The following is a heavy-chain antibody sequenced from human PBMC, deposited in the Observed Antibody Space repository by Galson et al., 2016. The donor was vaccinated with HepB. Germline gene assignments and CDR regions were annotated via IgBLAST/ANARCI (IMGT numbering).Heavy chain of an antibody. CDR3: ARGKAVTGSDPLDP. CDR2: IYSGDST. Sequence: SLRLSCAASGFTVSSTFMTWVRQAPGKGLEWVSVIYSGDSTNYADSVKGRFTISRDNSKNTLYLRMNSLRVEDTAVCYCARGKAVTGSDPLDPWGQGTSVTVSS. D-gene: IGHD6-19*01. V-gene: IGHV3-53*01. CDR1: GFTVSSTF. J-gene: IGHJ5*02.